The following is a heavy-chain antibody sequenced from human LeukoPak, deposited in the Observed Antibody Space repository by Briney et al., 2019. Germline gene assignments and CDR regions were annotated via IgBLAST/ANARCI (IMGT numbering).Heavy chain of an antibody. CDR2: IYSGGST. CDR1: GFTVSSNY. V-gene: IGHV3-66*02. J-gene: IGHJ4*02. D-gene: IGHD3-22*01. CDR3: ARARYYRPFDY. Sequence: GGSLRLSCAASGFTVSSNYMSWVRQAPGKGLEWVSVIYSGGSTYYADSVKGRFTISRDNSKNTQDLQINSLRAEDTAVFYCARARYYRPFDYWGQGTLVTVSS.